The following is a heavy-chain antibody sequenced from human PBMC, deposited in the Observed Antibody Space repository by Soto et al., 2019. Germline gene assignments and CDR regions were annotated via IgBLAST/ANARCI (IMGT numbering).Heavy chain of an antibody. CDR3: ARGYDSSGYYWPSSFDI. Sequence: SETLSLTCAVHGGSFSDYYCSWIRQPPGKGLEWIGEIYYSGRTNYNPSLKSRVTISVDTSKNQFSLKLSSVTAADTAVYYCARGYDSSGYYWPSSFDIWGQGTMVTVSS. CDR2: IYYSGRT. V-gene: IGHV4-34*01. J-gene: IGHJ3*02. CDR1: GGSFSDYY. D-gene: IGHD3-22*01.